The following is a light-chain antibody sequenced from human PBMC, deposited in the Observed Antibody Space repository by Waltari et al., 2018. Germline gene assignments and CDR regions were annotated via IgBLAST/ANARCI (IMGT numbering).Light chain of an antibody. J-gene: IGLJ2*01. Sequence: SSELTQDPAVSVSLGQTVRITCQGDSLRLFYVRWFHQKPGQAPALVIYGKNNRPSGIPDRFSASTSGSTVSLTITGAQAEDEADYYCHSRDSSGDVIIGGGTKLTVV. CDR2: GKN. CDR3: HSRDSSGDVI. CDR1: SLRLFY. V-gene: IGLV3-19*01.